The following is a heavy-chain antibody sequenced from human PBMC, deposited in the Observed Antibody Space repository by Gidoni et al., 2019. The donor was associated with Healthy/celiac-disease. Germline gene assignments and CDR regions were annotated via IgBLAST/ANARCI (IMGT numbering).Heavy chain of an antibody. Sequence: QVQLQESGPGLVKPSETLSLTCNVSGGSLSSYYWSWIRQPPGKVLELIGYIYYSGSTNYNPSLKSRVTISVDTSNNQFSLQLSAVTAADTAVYYCARDLTSSPNDAFDIWGQGTMVTVSS. D-gene: IGHD6-13*01. V-gene: IGHV4-59*01. J-gene: IGHJ3*02. CDR1: GGSLSSYY. CDR3: ARDLTSSPNDAFDI. CDR2: IYYSGST.